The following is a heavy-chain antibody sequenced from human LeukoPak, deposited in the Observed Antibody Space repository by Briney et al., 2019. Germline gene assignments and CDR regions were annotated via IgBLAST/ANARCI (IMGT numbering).Heavy chain of an antibody. CDR2: INPNSGGT. D-gene: IGHD5-12*01. CDR1: GYTFTGYY. Sequence: ASVKVSCKASGYTFTGYYMHWVRQAPGQGLEWMGWINPNSGGTNYAQKFQGRVTMTSDTSISTAYMEQSRLRSDDTAVYYCARNSGDAGWFDPWGQGTLVTVSS. CDR3: ARNSGDAGWFDP. V-gene: IGHV1-2*02. J-gene: IGHJ5*02.